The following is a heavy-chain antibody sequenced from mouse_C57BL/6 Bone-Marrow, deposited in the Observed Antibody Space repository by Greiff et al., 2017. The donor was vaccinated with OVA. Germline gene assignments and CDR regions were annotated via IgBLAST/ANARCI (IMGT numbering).Heavy chain of an antibody. CDR3: ARWKGYFDV. Sequence: QVQLQQSGAELARPGASVKMSCKASGYTFTSYTMHWVKQRPGQGLEWIGYINPSSGYTKYNQKFKDKATLTADKSSSTAYMQLSSLTSADSAVCYSARWKGYFDVWGTGTTVTVSS. CDR2: INPSSGYT. V-gene: IGHV1-4*01. J-gene: IGHJ1*03. CDR1: GYTFTSYT.